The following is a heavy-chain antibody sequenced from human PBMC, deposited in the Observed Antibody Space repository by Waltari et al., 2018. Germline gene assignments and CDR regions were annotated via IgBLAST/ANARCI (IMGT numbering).Heavy chain of an antibody. CDR3: ARGNGIAAAAQTDY. D-gene: IGHD6-13*01. J-gene: IGHJ4*02. CDR2: IKSDGSIT. V-gene: IGHV3-74*01. Sequence: EVQLVESGGGLVQPGVSLRPSCVASGFTLSNYVMHLVRQAPGKGLVWVSRIKSDGSITTYADSVKGRFTISRDNAKNTLYLQMNSLRGEDTAVYYCARGNGIAAAAQTDYWGQGTLVTVSS. CDR1: GFTLSNYV.